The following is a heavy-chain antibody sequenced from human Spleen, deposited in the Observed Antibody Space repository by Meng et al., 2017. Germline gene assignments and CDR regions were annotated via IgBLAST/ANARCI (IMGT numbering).Heavy chain of an antibody. CDR3: ARDRRARMDLRDY. D-gene: IGHD2-2*03. CDR1: GFMFRPYT. J-gene: IGHJ4*01. V-gene: IGHV3-23*01. CDR2: ISSGSDSTT. Sequence: GGSLRLSCAASGFMFRPYTMTWIRQAPGRGLGWVSSISSGSDSTTYYTNSLKGRFTISSDNSKNTLFLQMNSLRVEDTAGYYCARDRRARMDLRDYWGQGTPVTVSS.